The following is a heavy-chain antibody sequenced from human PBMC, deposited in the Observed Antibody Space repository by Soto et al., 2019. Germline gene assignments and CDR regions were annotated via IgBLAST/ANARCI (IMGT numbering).Heavy chain of an antibody. CDR2: IYYSGST. CDR3: AREEYNASASGALDI. D-gene: IGHD1-26*01. J-gene: IGHJ3*02. V-gene: IGHV4-59*01. Sequence: SETLSLTCRVSGGSINSYYWSWIRQPPGKGLEWIGYIYYSGSTNYNPSLKSRVTISVDTSKKQFSLKLSSVTAADTAVYYCAREEYNASASGALDIWGQGIMAT. CDR1: GGSINSYY.